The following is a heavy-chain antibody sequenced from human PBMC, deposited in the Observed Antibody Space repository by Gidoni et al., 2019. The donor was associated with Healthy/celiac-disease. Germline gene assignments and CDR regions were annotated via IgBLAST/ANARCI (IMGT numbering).Heavy chain of an antibody. V-gene: IGHV1-8*01. CDR2: MNPNSGNT. J-gene: IGHJ5*02. Sequence: QVQLVQSGAEVKKPGASVKVSCKASGYTFTSYDINWVRQATGQGREWMGWMNPNSGNTGYAQKFQGRVTMTRNTSISTAYMELSSLRSEDTAVYYCARALKQLVGWDNWFDPWGQGTLVTVSS. CDR3: ARALKQLVGWDNWFDP. CDR1: GYTFTSYD. D-gene: IGHD6-6*01.